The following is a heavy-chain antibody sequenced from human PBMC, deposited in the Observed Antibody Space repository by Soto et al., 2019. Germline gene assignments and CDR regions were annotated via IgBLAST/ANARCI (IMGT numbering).Heavy chain of an antibody. CDR2: ISYDGSNK. CDR3: ARDRAGTPQYYYYYYGMDV. Sequence: GSLRLSCAASGFTFSSYAMHWVRQAPGKGLEWVAVISYDGSNKYYADSVKGRFTISRDNSKNTLYLQMNSLRAEDTAVYYCARDRAGTPQYYYYYYGMDVWGQGPTVTSP. J-gene: IGHJ6*02. V-gene: IGHV3-30-3*01. D-gene: IGHD1-7*01. CDR1: GFTFSSYA.